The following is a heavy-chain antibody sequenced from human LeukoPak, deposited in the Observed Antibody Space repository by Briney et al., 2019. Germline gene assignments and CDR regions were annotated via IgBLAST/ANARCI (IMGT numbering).Heavy chain of an antibody. CDR3: ARHEPRVTTASFDI. CDR1: GGSISSYY. CDR2: IYYSGST. J-gene: IGHJ3*02. V-gene: IGHV4-59*08. Sequence: SETLSPTCTVSGGSISSYYWSWIRQPPGKGLEWIGYIYYSGSTNYNPSLKSRVTISVDTSKNQFSLNLSSVTAADTAVYYCARHEPRVTTASFDIWGQGTMVTVSS. D-gene: IGHD4-17*01.